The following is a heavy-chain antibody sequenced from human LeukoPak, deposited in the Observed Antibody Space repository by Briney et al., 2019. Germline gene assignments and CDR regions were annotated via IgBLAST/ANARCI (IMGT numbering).Heavy chain of an antibody. CDR1: GFTFSNYW. D-gene: IGHD6-6*01. V-gene: IGHV3-23*01. CDR2: ISGGGST. J-gene: IGHJ6*02. Sequence: PGGSLRLSCAASGFTFSNYWMHWVRQAPGKGMEWVSTISGGGSTYYADSVKGRFTISRDNSKNTLYLQMNSLRAEDTAVYYCARDISSSYVWGQGTTATVSS. CDR3: ARDISSSYV.